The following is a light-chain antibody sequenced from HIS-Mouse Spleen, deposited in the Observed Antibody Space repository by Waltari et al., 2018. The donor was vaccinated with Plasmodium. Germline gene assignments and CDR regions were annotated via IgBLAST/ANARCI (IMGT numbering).Light chain of an antibody. J-gene: IGLJ2*01. CDR1: AFPKNY. CDR2: KDS. V-gene: IGLV3-25*03. Sequence: SYELTQPPSVSVSPGQTARITCSGAAFPKNYAYWYPQKPGQAPVLGIYKDSERPSGIPERFSGSSSGTTVTLTISGVQAEDEADYYCQSADSSGTYRVFGGGTKLTVL. CDR3: QSADSSGTYRV.